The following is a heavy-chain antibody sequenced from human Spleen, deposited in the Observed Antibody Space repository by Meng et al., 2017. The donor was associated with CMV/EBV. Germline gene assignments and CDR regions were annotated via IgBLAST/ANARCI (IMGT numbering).Heavy chain of an antibody. CDR2: ISSSSSYI. CDR3: VKDGIAVAEEDY. CDR1: GFTFSSYS. D-gene: IGHD6-19*01. J-gene: IGHJ4*02. Sequence: GGSLRLSCAASGFTFSSYSMNWVRQAPGKGLEWVSSISSSSSYIYYADSVKGRFTIARDNFMNTLYLQMNSLRVEDTALYYCVKDGIAVAEEDYWGQGTLVTVSS. V-gene: IGHV3-21*01.